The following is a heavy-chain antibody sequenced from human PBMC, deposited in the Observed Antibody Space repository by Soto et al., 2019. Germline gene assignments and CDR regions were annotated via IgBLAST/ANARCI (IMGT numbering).Heavy chain of an antibody. CDR1: GFSLSTTGVG. CDR2: IYWDDDK. V-gene: IGHV2-5*02. Sequence: QITLKESGPTLVKPTQTLTLTCTFSGFSLSTTGVGVGWIRQPPGKALEWLALIYWDDDKRYNPSLKSRLTITKDTYKNQVVLTMTNMDPVDTATYYCVQSRCGGDCLQSYSSHSYYGLDVWDQGTTVTVSS. J-gene: IGHJ6*02. D-gene: IGHD2-21*01. CDR3: VQSRCGGDCLQSYSSHSYYGLDV.